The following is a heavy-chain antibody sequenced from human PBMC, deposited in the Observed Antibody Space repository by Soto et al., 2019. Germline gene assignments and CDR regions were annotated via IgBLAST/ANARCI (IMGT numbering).Heavy chain of an antibody. CDR1: GGSISSSSYY. Sequence: SETLSLTCTASGGSISSSSYYWGWIRQPPGKGLEWIGSIYYSGSTYYNPSLKSRVTISVDTSKNQFSLKLSSVTAADTAVYYCASLAVPGVYFDYWGQGTLVTVSS. V-gene: IGHV4-39*01. CDR3: ASLAVPGVYFDY. CDR2: IYYSGST. J-gene: IGHJ4*02. D-gene: IGHD6-19*01.